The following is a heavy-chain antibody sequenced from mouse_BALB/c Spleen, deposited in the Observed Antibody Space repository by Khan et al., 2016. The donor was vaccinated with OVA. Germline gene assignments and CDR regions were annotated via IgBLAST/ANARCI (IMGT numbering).Heavy chain of an antibody. J-gene: IGHJ2*01. CDR3: ARFHGGY. CDR1: GYTFTDYV. CDR2: INTYTGEP. V-gene: IGHV9-3-1*01. Sequence: QIQLVQSGPELKKPGESVKFSCKASGYTFTDYVMNWVKQAPGKGLRWMGWINTYTGEPTYADDFKGRFAFSLETSASTAYLQINNLKNEDAATYFYARFHGGYWGQGTTLTVSS.